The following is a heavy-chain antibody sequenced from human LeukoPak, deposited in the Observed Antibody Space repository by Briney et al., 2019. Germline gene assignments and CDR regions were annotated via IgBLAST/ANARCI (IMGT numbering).Heavy chain of an antibody. J-gene: IGHJ2*01. CDR3: AKEGGGDLHWYFDL. CDR1: GFTFDDYA. CDR2: ISWNSGSI. D-gene: IGHD2-21*02. Sequence: GRSLRLSCAASGFTFDDYAMHWVRQAPGKGLEWVSGISWNSGSIGYADSVKGRFTISRDNAKSSLYLQMNSLRAEDTALYYCAKEGGGDLHWYFDLWGRGTLVTVSS. V-gene: IGHV3-9*01.